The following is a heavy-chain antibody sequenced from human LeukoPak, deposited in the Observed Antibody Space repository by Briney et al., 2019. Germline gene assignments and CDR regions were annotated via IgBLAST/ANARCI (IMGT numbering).Heavy chain of an antibody. V-gene: IGHV3-23*01. CDR1: GFTFSSYA. CDR2: ISGSGGST. D-gene: IGHD1-7*01. J-gene: IGHJ4*02. Sequence: GGSLRLSCAVSGFTFSSYAMSWVRQAPGKGLEWVSAISGSGGSTYYADSVKGRFTISRDNSKNTLYLQMNSLRAEDTAVYYCAKDPSRVNWNYGDGYFDYWGQGTLVTVSS. CDR3: AKDPSRVNWNYGDGYFDY.